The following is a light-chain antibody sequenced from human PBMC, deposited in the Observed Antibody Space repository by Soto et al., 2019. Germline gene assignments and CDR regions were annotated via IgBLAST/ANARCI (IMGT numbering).Light chain of an antibody. J-gene: IGLJ1*01. CDR3: VSYTTSDSYV. Sequence: QSALTHPASVSWSPGHSITISCTGTSSDVGNYIFVSWYRQHPGKAPKLMIYDINNRPSGVSNRFSGSKSGNTASLTISGLQAEEEADYYCVSYTTSDSYVFGTGTKVTVL. CDR1: SSDVGNYIF. V-gene: IGLV2-14*01. CDR2: DIN.